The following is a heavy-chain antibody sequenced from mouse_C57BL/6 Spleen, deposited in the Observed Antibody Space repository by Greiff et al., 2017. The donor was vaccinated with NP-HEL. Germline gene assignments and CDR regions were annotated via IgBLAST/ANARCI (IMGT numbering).Heavy chain of an antibody. Sequence: DVQLQESGPGLAKPSQTLSLTCSVTGYSITSDYRNWIRKFPGNKLEYMGYISYSGSTYYNPSLKSRISITRDTSKNQYYLQLNSVTTEDTATYYCARLNGSSTRYFDYWGQGTTLTVSS. J-gene: IGHJ2*01. V-gene: IGHV3-8*01. CDR2: ISYSGST. D-gene: IGHD1-1*01. CDR3: ARLNGSSTRYFDY. CDR1: GYSITSDY.